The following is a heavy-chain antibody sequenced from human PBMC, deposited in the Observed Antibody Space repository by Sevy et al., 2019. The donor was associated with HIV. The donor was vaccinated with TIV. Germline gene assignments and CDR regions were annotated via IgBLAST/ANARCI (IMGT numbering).Heavy chain of an antibody. CDR2: TRNKADSYTT. Sequence: GGSLRLSCAASGFTFSDHYMEWVRQAPGKGLEWVGRTRNKADSYTTKYAASVKGRFTISRDDSKNSLYLQLNSLKTEDTAVYYCATHAGIAAAGRVFDYWGQGSLVTVSS. V-gene: IGHV3-72*01. J-gene: IGHJ4*02. D-gene: IGHD6-13*01. CDR1: GFTFSDHY. CDR3: ATHAGIAAAGRVFDY.